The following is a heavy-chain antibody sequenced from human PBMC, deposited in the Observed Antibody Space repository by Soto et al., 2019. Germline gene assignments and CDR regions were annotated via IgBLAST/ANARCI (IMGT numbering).Heavy chain of an antibody. D-gene: IGHD4-17*01. CDR2: ISSNGGST. J-gene: IGHJ4*02. CDR1: GFTFSSYA. Sequence: EVQLVESGGGLVQPGGSLRLSCAASGFTFSSYAMHWVRQAPGKGLEYVSAISSNGGSTYYANSVKGRFTISRDNSKNTLYLQMGSLRAEDMAVYYCARDHYGDYLNALFDYWGQGTLVTVSS. V-gene: IGHV3-64*01. CDR3: ARDHYGDYLNALFDY.